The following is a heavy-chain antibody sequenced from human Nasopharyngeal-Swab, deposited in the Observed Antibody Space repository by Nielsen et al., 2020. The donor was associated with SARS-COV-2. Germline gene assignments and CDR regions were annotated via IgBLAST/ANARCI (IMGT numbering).Heavy chain of an antibody. CDR3: AKLADSSGYYSDY. D-gene: IGHD3-22*01. J-gene: IGHJ4*02. CDR2: LSWNSGSI. Sequence: SLKISCAASGFTFDDYAMHWVRQAPGKGLEWVSGLSWNSGSIGYADSVKGRFTISRDNAKNSLYLQMNSLRAEDTALYYCAKLADSSGYYSDYWGQGTLVTVSS. CDR1: GFTFDDYA. V-gene: IGHV3-9*01.